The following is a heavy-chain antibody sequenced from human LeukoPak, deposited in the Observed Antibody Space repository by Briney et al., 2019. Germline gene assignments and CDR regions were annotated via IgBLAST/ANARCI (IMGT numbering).Heavy chain of an antibody. D-gene: IGHD6-19*01. CDR2: VSPSSGGT. CDR3: AIRRRSGWPFDF. J-gene: IGHJ4*02. V-gene: IGHV1-2*02. CDR1: GYTFTDYY. Sequence: ASVEVSCKASGYTFTDYYIHWVRQAPGQGLEWMGWVSPSSGGTLYAQEFQGRVTLTRDTSTSTAYMELSSLRSDDTAVYFCAIRRRSGWPFDFWGQGSLVTVSS.